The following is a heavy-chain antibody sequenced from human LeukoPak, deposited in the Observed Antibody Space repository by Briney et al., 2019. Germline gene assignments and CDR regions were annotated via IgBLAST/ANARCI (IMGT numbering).Heavy chain of an antibody. CDR3: ARDILSTGTTYIPNYYYYGMDV. Sequence: ASVKVSCKASGYTFTTYDINWVRQATGQGLEWMGWMNPNSGNTGYAQKFQGRATMTRNTSMSTAYMELSSLRSEDTAVYYCARDILSTGTTYIPNYYYYGMDVWGQGTTVTVSS. CDR1: GYTFTTYD. J-gene: IGHJ6*02. V-gene: IGHV1-8*01. CDR2: MNPNSGNT. D-gene: IGHD1-1*01.